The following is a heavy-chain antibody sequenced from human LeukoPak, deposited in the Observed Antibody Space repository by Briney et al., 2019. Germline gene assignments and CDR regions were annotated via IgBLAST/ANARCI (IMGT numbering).Heavy chain of an antibody. J-gene: IGHJ4*02. CDR3: ALQFIAVAGKFDH. V-gene: IGHV3-23*01. CDR2: ISGSGGST. Sequence: GSLRLSCAASGFTFSTYAMSWVRQAPEKGLEWVSTISGSGGSTYYADSVKGRSTISRDNSKNTLYLQMNSLRAEDTAVYYCALQFIAVAGKFDHWGQGTLVTVSS. D-gene: IGHD6-19*01. CDR1: GFTFSTYA.